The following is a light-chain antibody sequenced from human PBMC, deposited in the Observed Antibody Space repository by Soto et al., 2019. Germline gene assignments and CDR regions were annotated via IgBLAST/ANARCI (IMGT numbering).Light chain of an antibody. CDR1: QSAFHSSYNKNY. Sequence: IVMTQTPDSLAVSLGERATINCTSSQSAFHSSYNKNYLTWYQQKPGQPPKLLIYWESTRASGVPDRFSGRESGTDFTLTISSLQAEDVEVYYCQHADAPPYTGGQGNKVEIK. V-gene: IGKV4-1*01. CDR3: QHADAPPYT. CDR2: WES. J-gene: IGKJ2*01.